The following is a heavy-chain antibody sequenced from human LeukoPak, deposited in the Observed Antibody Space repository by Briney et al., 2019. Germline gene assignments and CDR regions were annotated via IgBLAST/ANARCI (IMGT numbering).Heavy chain of an antibody. J-gene: IGHJ4*02. CDR2: IYYSGST. V-gene: IGHV4-59*12. D-gene: IGHD3-16*02. CDR1: GGSISSYY. Sequence: KPSETPSLTCTVSGGSISSYYWSWIRQPPRKGLEGVGYIYYSGSTNYNPSLKSRVTISVDTSKNQFSLKLSSVTAADTAVYYCARGGLGYVWGSYRPNYYFDYWGQGTLVTVSS. CDR3: ARGGLGYVWGSYRPNYYFDY.